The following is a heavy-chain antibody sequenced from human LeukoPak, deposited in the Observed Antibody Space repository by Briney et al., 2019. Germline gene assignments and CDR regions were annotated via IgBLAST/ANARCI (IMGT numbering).Heavy chain of an antibody. V-gene: IGHV1-8*01. J-gene: IGHJ4*02. CDR1: GYTFTSYD. CDR2: MNPNSGNT. D-gene: IGHD3-3*01. CDR3: ARTTYDFWSGYYDSDY. Sequence: ASVKVSCKASGYTFTSYDINWVRQATGQGLEWMGWMNPNSGNTGYAQKFQGRVTMTRNTSISTAYMELSSLRSEDTAVYYCARTTYDFWSGYYDSDYWGQGTLVTVSS.